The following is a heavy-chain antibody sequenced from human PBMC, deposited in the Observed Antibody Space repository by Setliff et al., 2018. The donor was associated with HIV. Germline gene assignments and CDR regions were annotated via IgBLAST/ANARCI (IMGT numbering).Heavy chain of an antibody. V-gene: IGHV4-59*11. CDR1: GDSINTHY. CDR3: ARTNRWELLSPYFDA. J-gene: IGHJ4*02. D-gene: IGHD1-7*01. CDR2: IYHGGTT. Sequence: SETLSLTCTVSGDSINTHYWSWVRQAPGKGLEWIGEIYHGGTTKYNPSLKSRVAMSVDRPNNHFSLRLTSVTAADTAVYFCARTNRWELLSPYFDAWGQGTLVTVSS.